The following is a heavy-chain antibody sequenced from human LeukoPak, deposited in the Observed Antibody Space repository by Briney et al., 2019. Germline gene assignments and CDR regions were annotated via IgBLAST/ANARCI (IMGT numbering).Heavy chain of an antibody. CDR1: GGSISSGGYS. V-gene: IGHV4-30-2*01. CDR2: INHSGST. J-gene: IGHJ4*02. D-gene: IGHD5-24*01. Sequence: PSQTLSLTCAVSGGSISSGGYSWSWIRQPPGKGLEWIGEINHSGSTNYNPSLKSRVTISVDTSKNQFSLKLSSVTAADTAVYYCARADGYNLNYWGQGTLVTVSS. CDR3: ARADGYNLNY.